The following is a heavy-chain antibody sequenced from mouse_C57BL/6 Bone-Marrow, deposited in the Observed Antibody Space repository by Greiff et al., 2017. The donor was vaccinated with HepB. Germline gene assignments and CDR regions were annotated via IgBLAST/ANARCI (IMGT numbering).Heavy chain of an antibody. CDR1: GYTFTNYW. CDR2: IYPGGGYT. J-gene: IGHJ3*01. CDR3: ARLGAFWFAY. Sequence: VKLMESGAELVRPGTSVKMSCKASGYTFTNYWIGWAKQRPGHGLEWIGDIYPGGGYTNYNEKFKGKATLTADKSSSTAYMQFSSLTSEDSAIYYCARLGAFWFAYWGQGTLVTVSA. V-gene: IGHV1-63*01.